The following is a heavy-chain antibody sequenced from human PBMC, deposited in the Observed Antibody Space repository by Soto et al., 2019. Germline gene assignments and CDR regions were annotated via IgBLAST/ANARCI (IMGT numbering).Heavy chain of an antibody. D-gene: IGHD3-3*01. CDR3: ARQGGKVRSVEWLAIDP. J-gene: IGHJ5*02. CDR2: ISYIGAS. V-gene: IGHV4-39*01. Sequence: PAGTLFLTSRLAYCSFHSATSDWAWIGKFPGQGLDWIGSISYIGASSYNPSLRSLVTMSGDTIRGPFSLNIRAVTATDTAVYFCARQGGKVRSVEWLAIDPWGQGTLVTVSS. CDR1: YCSFHSATSD.